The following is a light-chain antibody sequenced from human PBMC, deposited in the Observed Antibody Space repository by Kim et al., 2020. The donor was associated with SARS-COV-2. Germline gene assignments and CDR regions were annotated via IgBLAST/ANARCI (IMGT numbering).Light chain of an antibody. Sequence: SASVGDRVTITCRASQSISTYLNWYQQSPGKAPNLLISGASSLQSGVPSKFSGSGSGTEFTLTISSLQPEDFATYYCQQSYATPPTFGQGTKLEI. CDR2: GAS. CDR1: QSISTY. V-gene: IGKV1-39*01. CDR3: QQSYATPPT. J-gene: IGKJ2*01.